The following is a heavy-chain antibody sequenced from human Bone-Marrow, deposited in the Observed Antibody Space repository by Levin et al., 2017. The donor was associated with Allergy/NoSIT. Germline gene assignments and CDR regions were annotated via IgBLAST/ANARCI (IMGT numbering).Heavy chain of an antibody. CDR2: IYPTDSDA. J-gene: IGHJ4*02. CDR3: ARGRGFSSSWYWGF. CDR1: GYTFTTYW. V-gene: IGHV5-51*01. Sequence: GGSLKISCKTSGYTFTTYWIGWMRQVPGKGLEWMGVIYPTDSDARYSPSFQGQVTFSVDKSINTAYLQWTSLKATDTAVYYCARGRGFSSSWYWGFWGQGTLVTVSS. D-gene: IGHD6-13*01.